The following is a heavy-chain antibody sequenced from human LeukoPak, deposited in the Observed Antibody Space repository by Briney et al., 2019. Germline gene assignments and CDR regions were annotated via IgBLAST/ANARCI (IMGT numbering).Heavy chain of an antibody. V-gene: IGHV3-53*01. CDR1: GFTVSSNL. CDR3: ASGSPPDY. D-gene: IGHD1-26*01. Sequence: GGSLRLSCAAYGFTVSSNLMSWVRQAPGRGREWASLIYSGGGTYHADSVKGRFTISRDNSKNTLYVQMNSLRAEDTAVYYCASGSPPDYWGQGTLVTVSS. CDR2: IYSGGGT. J-gene: IGHJ4*02.